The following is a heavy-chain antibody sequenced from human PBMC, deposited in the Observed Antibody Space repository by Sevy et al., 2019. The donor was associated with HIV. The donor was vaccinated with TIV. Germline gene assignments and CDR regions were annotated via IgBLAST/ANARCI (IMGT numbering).Heavy chain of an antibody. CDR1: GFTFSSYE. V-gene: IGHV3-48*03. CDR2: ISSSGSTI. Sequence: GGSLRLSCAASGFTFSSYEMNWVRQAPGKGLEWVSYISSSGSTIYYADSVKGRFTISRDNAKNSLYLQMNSLRAEDTAVYYCARESPSDWYLDSWGQGTLVTVSS. CDR3: ARESPSDWYLDS. D-gene: IGHD6-19*01. J-gene: IGHJ4*02.